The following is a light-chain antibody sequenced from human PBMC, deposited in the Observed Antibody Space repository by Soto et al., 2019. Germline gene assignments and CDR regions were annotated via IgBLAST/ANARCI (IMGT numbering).Light chain of an antibody. Sequence: IQLTQSPSSLSASVGDRVTITCRASQGISSYLTWYQQKPGKAPKLLIYAASTLHSGVPSKFSGSGSGTDFTLTIISLQPEDFATYYCQQLNSYPLTFGGGTKVEIK. CDR1: QGISSY. V-gene: IGKV1-9*01. CDR3: QQLNSYPLT. CDR2: AAS. J-gene: IGKJ4*01.